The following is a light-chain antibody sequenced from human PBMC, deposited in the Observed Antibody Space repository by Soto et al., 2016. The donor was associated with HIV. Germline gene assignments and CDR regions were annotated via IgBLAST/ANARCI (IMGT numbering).Light chain of an antibody. CDR1: QSISTY. CDR2: DAS. V-gene: IGKV1-39*01. Sequence: DIQMTQSPSSLSRSIGDRVSITCRASQSISTYLHWYQQKPGRAPKLLIYDASSLQSGVPSRFSGRGSGTDFTLTISDLQHEDLATYYCQQSSRTPRTFGPRDQGGN. J-gene: IGKJ1*01. CDR3: QQSSRTPRT.